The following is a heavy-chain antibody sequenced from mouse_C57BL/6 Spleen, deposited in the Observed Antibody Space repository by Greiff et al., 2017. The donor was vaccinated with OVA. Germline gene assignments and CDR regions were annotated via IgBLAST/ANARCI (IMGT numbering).Heavy chain of an antibody. D-gene: IGHD3-3*01. CDR1: GYSITSGYY. Sequence: EVKLQESGPGLVKPSQSLSLTCSVTGYSITSGYYWNWIRQFPGNKLEWMGYISYDGSNNYNPSLKNRISITRDTSKNQFFLKLNSVTTEDTATYYCASGDLFAYWGQGTLVTVSA. CDR3: ASGDLFAY. J-gene: IGHJ3*01. CDR2: ISYDGSN. V-gene: IGHV3-6*01.